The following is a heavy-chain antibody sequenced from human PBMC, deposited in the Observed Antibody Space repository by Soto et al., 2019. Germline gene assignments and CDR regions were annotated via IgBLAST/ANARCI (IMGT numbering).Heavy chain of an antibody. CDR2: MNPNSGDT. CDR1: ESTFTSYE. CDR3: ARGELLWFGELLR. Sequence: QVQLVQSGAEVKKPGATVKVSCKASESTFTSYEINWVRQATGQGLEWMGWMNPNSGDTGYAQKFQGRVTMTRNTSISTAYMELCSLRSEDTAVYYCARGELLWFGELLRWGQGTLVTVSS. D-gene: IGHD3-10*01. V-gene: IGHV1-8*01. J-gene: IGHJ4*02.